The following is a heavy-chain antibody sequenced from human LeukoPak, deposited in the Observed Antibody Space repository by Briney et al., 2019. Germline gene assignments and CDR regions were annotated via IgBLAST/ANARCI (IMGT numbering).Heavy chain of an antibody. CDR2: IYHSGST. CDR3: AAPGRDGYPFIY. Sequence: PSETLSLTCAVSGYSISSGYYWGWIRQPPGKGLEWIGSIYHSGSTYHNPSLKSRVTISVDTSKNQFSLKLSSVTAADTAVYYCAAPGRDGYPFIYWGQGTLVTVSS. CDR1: GYSISSGYY. J-gene: IGHJ4*02. V-gene: IGHV4-38-2*01. D-gene: IGHD5-24*01.